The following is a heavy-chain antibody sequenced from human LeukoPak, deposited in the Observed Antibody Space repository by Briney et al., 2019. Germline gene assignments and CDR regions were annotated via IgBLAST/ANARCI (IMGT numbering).Heavy chain of an antibody. CDR2: NKDGRT. V-gene: IGHV3-53*01. J-gene: IGHJ4*02. D-gene: IGHD5-18*01. CDR1: GFTVNSNY. CDR3: ARDVNSYAHCGH. Sequence: GGSLRLSCAASGFTVNSNYMSWVRQAPGKGLERVSTNKDGRTYYADSVKGRFTISRDNSRNMLYLQMNSLRAEDTAVYYCARDVNSYAHCGHWGQGTLVTVSS.